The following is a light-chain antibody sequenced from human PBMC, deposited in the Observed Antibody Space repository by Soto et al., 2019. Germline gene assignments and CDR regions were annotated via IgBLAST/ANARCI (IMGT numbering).Light chain of an antibody. J-gene: IGKJ4*01. CDR2: EVS. CDR1: QSLLHSNGKTY. CDR3: QQRSNWPPLT. Sequence: VMTQTPLSLSVTPGQPASISCKSSQSLLHSNGKTYLYSYLQNAGQSPQLLIYEVSSRFSGVQDRFSGSESGTDFTLTISSLEPEDFAVYYGQQRSNWPPLTFGGGTKV. V-gene: IGKV2-29*01.